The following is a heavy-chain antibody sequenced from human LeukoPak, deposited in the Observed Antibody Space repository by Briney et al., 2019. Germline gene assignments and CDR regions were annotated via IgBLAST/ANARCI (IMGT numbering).Heavy chain of an antibody. V-gene: IGHV4-39*01. J-gene: IGHJ5*02. CDR2: VYYTGST. CDR1: GDSVSSSSYY. CDR3: ASRMGGFDP. Sequence: SETLSLTCTVSGDSVSSSSYYWTWIRQAPGKRLEWIGTVYYTGSTYHNPSLKSRVTISADTAKSQFSLRLTSVTAADTAVYYCASRMGGFDPWGQGTLVTVSS. D-gene: IGHD3-16*01.